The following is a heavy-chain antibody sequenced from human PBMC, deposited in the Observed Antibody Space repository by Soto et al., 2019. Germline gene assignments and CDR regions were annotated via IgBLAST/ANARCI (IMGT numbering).Heavy chain of an antibody. CDR3: AREVGDIVVVPAAIRYYYYYYMDV. Sequence: QVQLVQSGAEVKKPGASVKVSCKASGYTFTSYDINWVRQATGQGLEWMGWMNPNSGNTGDAQKFQGRVTMTRNTSISTAYMELSSLRSEDTAVYYCAREVGDIVVVPAAIRYYYYYYMDVWGKGTTVTVSS. V-gene: IGHV1-8*01. D-gene: IGHD2-2*01. J-gene: IGHJ6*03. CDR1: GYTFTSYD. CDR2: MNPNSGNT.